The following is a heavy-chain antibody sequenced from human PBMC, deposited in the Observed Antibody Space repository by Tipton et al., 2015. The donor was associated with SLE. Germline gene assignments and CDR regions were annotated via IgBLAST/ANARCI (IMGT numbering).Heavy chain of an antibody. CDR1: GGSISSHY. J-gene: IGHJ2*01. D-gene: IGHD5/OR15-5a*01. CDR3: ARGPLLDL. V-gene: IGHV4-59*11. CDR2: IYYSGST. Sequence: TLSLTCTVSGGSISSHYWSWIRQPPGKGLEWIGYIYYSGSTNYNPSLKSRVTISVDTSRNQFSLKLSSVTAADTAVYYCARGPLLDLWGRGTLVTVSS.